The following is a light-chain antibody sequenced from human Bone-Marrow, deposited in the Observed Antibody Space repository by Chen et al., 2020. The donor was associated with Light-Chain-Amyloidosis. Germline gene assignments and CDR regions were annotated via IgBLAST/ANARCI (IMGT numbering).Light chain of an antibody. V-gene: IGKV2-28*01. CDR3: MQALQAKST. J-gene: IGKJ1*01. CDR1: QSLLHSNGYTY. CDR2: LVS. Sequence: DMVMTQSPLALPVTPGEPASISCRSSQSLLHSNGYTYLDWYLQKPGQSPQLLIYLVSNRAPGVPDRFSGSGSGTDFTLKISRVEAEDVGVYYCMQALQAKSTFGQGTKVEIK.